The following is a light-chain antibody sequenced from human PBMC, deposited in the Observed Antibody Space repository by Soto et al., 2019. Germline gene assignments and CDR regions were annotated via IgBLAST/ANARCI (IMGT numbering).Light chain of an antibody. CDR1: QSVYNS. Sequence: EIVLTQSPVTLSLSPGERATLSCRASQSVYNSLAWYQQKPGQAPRLLIYDASNRATGIPARFSGSGSGTDFTLTISSLEPEDLVVYYCQQRYNWPKTFGQGTKLEIK. CDR3: QQRYNWPKT. V-gene: IGKV3-11*01. CDR2: DAS. J-gene: IGKJ2*01.